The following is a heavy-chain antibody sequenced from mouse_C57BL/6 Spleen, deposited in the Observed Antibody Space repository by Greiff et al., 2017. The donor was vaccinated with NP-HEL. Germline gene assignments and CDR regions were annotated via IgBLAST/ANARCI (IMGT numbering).Heavy chain of an antibody. CDR1: GFTFSDYG. D-gene: IGHD4-1*01. CDR2: ISSGSSTI. V-gene: IGHV5-17*01. CDR3: ARRLTGTFYAMDY. Sequence: DVHLVESGGGLVKPGGSLKLSCAASGFTFSDYGMHWVRQAPEKGLEWVAYISSGSSTIYYADTVKGRFTISRDNAKNTLFLQMTSLRSEDTAMYYCARRLTGTFYAMDYWGQGTSVTVSS. J-gene: IGHJ4*01.